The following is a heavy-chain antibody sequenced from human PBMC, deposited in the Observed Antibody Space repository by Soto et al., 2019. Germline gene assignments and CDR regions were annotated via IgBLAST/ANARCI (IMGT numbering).Heavy chain of an antibody. CDR2: INAGNGNT. V-gene: IGHV1-3*01. J-gene: IGHJ3*02. CDR3: ARDLYYYDSSGYIPFDHAFEI. D-gene: IGHD3-22*01. CDR1: GYTFTSYA. Sequence: ASVKVSCKASGYTFTSYAMHWVRQAPGQRLEWMGWINAGNGNTKYSQKFQGRVTITRDTSASTAYMELSSLRSEDTAVYYCARDLYYYDSSGYIPFDHAFEIWGQGTMVTVSS.